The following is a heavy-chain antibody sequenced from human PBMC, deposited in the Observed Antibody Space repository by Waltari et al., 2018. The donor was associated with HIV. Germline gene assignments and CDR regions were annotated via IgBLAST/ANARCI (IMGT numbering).Heavy chain of an antibody. CDR2: INHSGST. CDR3: ARAQARYYYGSGSSCMDV. D-gene: IGHD3-10*01. J-gene: IGHJ6*02. Sequence: QVQLQQWGAGLLKPSETLSLTCAVYGGSFSGYYWSWIRQPPGKGLEWIGEINHSGSTNYNPSLKSRVTISVDTSKNQFSLKLSSVTAADTAVYYCARAQARYYYGSGSSCMDVWGQGTTVTVSS. CDR1: GGSFSGYY. V-gene: IGHV4-34*01.